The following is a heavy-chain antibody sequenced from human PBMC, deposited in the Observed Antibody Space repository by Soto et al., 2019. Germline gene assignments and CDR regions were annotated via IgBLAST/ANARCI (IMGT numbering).Heavy chain of an antibody. V-gene: IGHV1-18*01. Sequence: ASVKVSCKASGYTFTSYGISWVRQAPGQGLEWMGWISAYNGNTNYAQKLQGRVTMTTDTSTSTAYMELRSLRSDDTAVYYCARVWERGEDLRFLEWLGSFDYWGQGTLVTVSS. CDR2: ISAYNGNT. D-gene: IGHD3-3*01. CDR3: ARVWERGEDLRFLEWLGSFDY. CDR1: GYTFTSYG. J-gene: IGHJ4*02.